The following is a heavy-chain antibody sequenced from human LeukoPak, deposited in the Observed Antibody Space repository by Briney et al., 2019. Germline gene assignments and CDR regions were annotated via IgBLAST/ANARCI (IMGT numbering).Heavy chain of an antibody. CDR2: IYYSGST. Sequence: SETLSLTCTVSGGSISSYYWSWIRQPPGKGLEWIGYIYYSGSTNYNPSLKSRVTISVDTSKNQFSLKLSSVTAADTAVYYCARGNYDILTGYPGLYYFDYWGQGTLVTVSS. J-gene: IGHJ4*02. D-gene: IGHD3-9*01. CDR3: ARGNYDILTGYPGLYYFDY. V-gene: IGHV4-59*01. CDR1: GGSISSYY.